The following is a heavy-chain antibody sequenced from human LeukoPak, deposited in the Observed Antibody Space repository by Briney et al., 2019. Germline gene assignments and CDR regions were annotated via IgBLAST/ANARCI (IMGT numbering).Heavy chain of an antibody. CDR3: AKDPVRRGVQGPR. J-gene: IGHJ4*02. D-gene: IGHD3-10*01. V-gene: IGHV3-30*04. Sequence: GGSLRLSCAASGFTFSSYVMHWVRQAPGKGLEWVAIISYDGSNEYYADSVKGRFTISRDNSKNTLYLQMNSLRAADTAVYYCAKDPVRRGVQGPRWGQGTLVTVSS. CDR2: ISYDGSNE. CDR1: GFTFSSYV.